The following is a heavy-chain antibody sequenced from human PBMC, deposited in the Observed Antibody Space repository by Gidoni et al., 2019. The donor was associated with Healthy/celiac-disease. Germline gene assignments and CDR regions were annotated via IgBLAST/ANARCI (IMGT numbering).Heavy chain of an antibody. CDR3: ARAICGGDCSFDY. J-gene: IGHJ4*02. Sequence: EVQLVESGGGLVQPGGSLRLSCAASGFTVSSNYMSWVRQAPGKGLEWVSVIYSGGSTYYADSVKGRFTISRHNSKNTLYLQMNSLRAEDTAVYYCARAICGGDCSFDYWGQGTLVTVSS. V-gene: IGHV3-53*04. CDR1: GFTVSSNY. D-gene: IGHD2-21*02. CDR2: IYSGGST.